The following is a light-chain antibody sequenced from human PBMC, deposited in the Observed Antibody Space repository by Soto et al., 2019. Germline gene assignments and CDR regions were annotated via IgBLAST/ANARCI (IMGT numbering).Light chain of an antibody. CDR3: QQRSNWPPKIT. V-gene: IGKV3-11*01. CDR1: QSVSSSY. Sequence: EFVLTQSPGTLSLSPGERATLSCRASQSVSSSYLAWYQQKPGQAPRLLIYDASNRATGIPARFSGSGSGTDFTLTISSLEPEDFAVYYCQQRSNWPPKITFGQGTRLEIK. CDR2: DAS. J-gene: IGKJ5*01.